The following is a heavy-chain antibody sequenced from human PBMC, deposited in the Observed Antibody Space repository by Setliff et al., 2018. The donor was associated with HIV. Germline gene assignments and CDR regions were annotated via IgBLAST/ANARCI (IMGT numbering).Heavy chain of an antibody. CDR1: GGSISSYY. V-gene: IGHV4-59*12. CDR2: IYYSGST. Sequence: SETLSLTCTVSGGSISSYYWSWIRQPPGKGLEWIGYIYYSGSTNYNPSLKSRVTISVDTSKNQFSLKLSSVTAADTALYYCARGSDYIWGNYRFPFDYWGQGTLVTVSS. J-gene: IGHJ4*02. D-gene: IGHD3-16*02. CDR3: ARGSDYIWGNYRFPFDY.